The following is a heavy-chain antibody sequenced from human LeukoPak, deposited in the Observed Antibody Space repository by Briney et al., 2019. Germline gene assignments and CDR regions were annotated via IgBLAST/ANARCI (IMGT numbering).Heavy chain of an antibody. Sequence: GGSLRLSCAASRFTFSTYSMNWVRQAPGKGLEWVSSISSRSTYIYYADSVKGRFTISRDNAKNTLNLQMNSLRAEDTAVYYCARDLGQYYDTSDNWFDPWGQGTLVTVSS. J-gene: IGHJ5*02. CDR2: ISSRSTYI. CDR1: RFTFSTYS. CDR3: ARDLGQYYDTSDNWFDP. D-gene: IGHD3-22*01. V-gene: IGHV3-21*01.